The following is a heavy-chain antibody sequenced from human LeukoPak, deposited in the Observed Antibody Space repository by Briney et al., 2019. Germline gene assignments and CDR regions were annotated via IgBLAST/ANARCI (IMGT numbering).Heavy chain of an antibody. CDR3: ARERGYYYDSSGLGFDN. CDR2: IYYSAGI. D-gene: IGHD3-22*01. V-gene: IGHV4-59*01. CDR1: GDSISSYY. J-gene: IGHJ4*02. Sequence: PSETLSLTCTVSGDSISSYYWSWIRKPPGKGLEWIGCIYYSAGINYNPSLKSRVTISLDTSKNQVSLKLSSVSAADTAVYYCARERGYYYDSSGLGFDNWGQGTLVTVSS.